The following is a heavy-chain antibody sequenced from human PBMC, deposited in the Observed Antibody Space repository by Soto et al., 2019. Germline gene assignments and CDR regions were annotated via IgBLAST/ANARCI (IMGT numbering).Heavy chain of an antibody. CDR1: GGSISSSSYY. V-gene: IGHV4-30-4*08. J-gene: IGHJ4*02. Sequence: LSFTCTVSGGSISSSSYYWGWIRQPPGKGLEWIGFISYSGSTYYSLSLKSRVTISVDTSKNQFSLNLSFVTAADTAVYYCATMGTPATGLYYFDYWGQGTLVTVSS. D-gene: IGHD5-18*01. CDR3: ATMGTPATGLYYFDY. CDR2: ISYSGST.